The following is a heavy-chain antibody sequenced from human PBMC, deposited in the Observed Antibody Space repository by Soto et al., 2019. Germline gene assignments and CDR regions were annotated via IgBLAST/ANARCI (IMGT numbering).Heavy chain of an antibody. V-gene: IGHV3-48*02. CDR2: ISSSSSTI. Sequence: GGSLRLSCAASGFTFSSYSMNWVRQAPGKGLEWVSYISSSSSTIYYADSVKGRFTISRDNAKNSLYLQMNSLRDEDTAVYYCARGAYSNYGSAFDIWGQGTMVTVSS. D-gene: IGHD4-4*01. CDR3: ARGAYSNYGSAFDI. J-gene: IGHJ3*02. CDR1: GFTFSSYS.